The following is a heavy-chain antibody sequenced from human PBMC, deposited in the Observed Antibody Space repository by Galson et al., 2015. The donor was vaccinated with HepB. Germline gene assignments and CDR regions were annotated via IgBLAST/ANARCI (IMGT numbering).Heavy chain of an antibody. D-gene: IGHD6-13*01. CDR3: ARWVSEQQGYDAFDI. Sequence: SVKVSCKASGYTFTSYAMHWVRQAPGQRLEWMGWINAGNGNTKYSQKFQGRVTITRDTSASTAYMELSSLRSEDTAVYYCARWVSEQQGYDAFDIWGQGTMVTVSS. V-gene: IGHV1-3*01. CDR1: GYTFTSYA. J-gene: IGHJ3*02. CDR2: INAGNGNT.